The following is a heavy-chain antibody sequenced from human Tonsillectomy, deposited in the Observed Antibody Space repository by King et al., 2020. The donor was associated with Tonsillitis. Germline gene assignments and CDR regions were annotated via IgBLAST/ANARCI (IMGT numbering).Heavy chain of an antibody. J-gene: IGHJ6*02. CDR3: AKDRDFWSPHGMDV. D-gene: IGHD3-3*01. CDR2: ISGSGGST. V-gene: IGHV3-23*04. CDR1: GFTFSSYA. Sequence: DVQLVESGGGLIQPGGSLRLSCAASGFTFSSYAMSWVRQAPGKGLEWVSGISGSGGSTYYADSVKGRFAISRGNSKNTLYLQMNSLRAEDTAVYYCAKDRDFWSPHGMDVWGQGTTVTVSS.